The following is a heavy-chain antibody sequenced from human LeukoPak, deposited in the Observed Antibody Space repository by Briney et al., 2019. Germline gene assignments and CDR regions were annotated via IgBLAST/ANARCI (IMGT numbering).Heavy chain of an antibody. V-gene: IGHV4-59*08. Sequence: PSETLSLTCTVSGGSISSYYWSWIRQPPGKGLEWIGYIYYSGSTNYNPSLKSRVTISVDTSKNQFSLKLSSVTAADTAVYYCARWAYCSGGSCPPGAFDIWGQGTMVTVS. D-gene: IGHD2-15*01. CDR1: GGSISSYY. J-gene: IGHJ3*02. CDR2: IYYSGST. CDR3: ARWAYCSGGSCPPGAFDI.